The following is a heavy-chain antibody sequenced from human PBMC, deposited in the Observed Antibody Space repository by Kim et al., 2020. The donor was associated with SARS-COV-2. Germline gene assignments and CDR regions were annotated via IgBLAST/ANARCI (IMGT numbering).Heavy chain of an antibody. V-gene: IGHV3-74*01. J-gene: IGHJ4*02. Sequence: TNCADSVKGRVTNSRDNAKNTLYLQMNSLRVEDTAVYYCAKDLNWGIGDYWGQGTLVTVSS. D-gene: IGHD7-27*01. CDR3: AKDLNWGIGDY. CDR2: T.